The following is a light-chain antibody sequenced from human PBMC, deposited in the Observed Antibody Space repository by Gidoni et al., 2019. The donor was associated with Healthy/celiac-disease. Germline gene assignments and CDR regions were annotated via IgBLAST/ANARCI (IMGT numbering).Light chain of an antibody. J-gene: IGLJ2*01. CDR3: SSYAGSKNLV. CDR1: GSDVGAYNY. Sequence: QSALTQPPSASVSPGQSVTISCTGTGSDVGAYNYVSWYQQPPGKAPKRMIYEVSKRPSGVPDRFSGSKSGSTASLTVSGLQAEDEADYNCSSYAGSKNLVFGGGTKLTVL. CDR2: EVS. V-gene: IGLV2-8*01.